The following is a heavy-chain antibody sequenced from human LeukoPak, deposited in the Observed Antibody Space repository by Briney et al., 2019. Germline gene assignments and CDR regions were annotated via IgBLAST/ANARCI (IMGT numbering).Heavy chain of an antibody. CDR2: IRFDGTNK. CDR3: AKSSDILTGYYSYFEY. Sequence: PGGSLRLSCAASGFTFSSYGMHWVRQAPGKGLEWVAFIRFDGTNKYYADSVKGRFTISRNNSKNTLYLQMNSLRAEDTAVYYCAKSSDILTGYYSYFEYWGQGTLATVSS. D-gene: IGHD3-9*01. J-gene: IGHJ4*02. V-gene: IGHV3-30*02. CDR1: GFTFSSYG.